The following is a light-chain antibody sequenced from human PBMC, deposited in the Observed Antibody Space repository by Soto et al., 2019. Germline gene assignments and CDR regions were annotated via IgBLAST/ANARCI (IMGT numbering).Light chain of an antibody. CDR1: QSISSW. CDR3: QQYNSYPRT. V-gene: IGKV1-5*01. Sequence: DIQMTQSPSTLSASVGDRVTITCRASQSISSWLAWYQQKPGKAPTLLIYDASSLESGVPSRFSGSGSGTEFTLTISSLKPDDFATYYCQQYNSYPRTVGQGTKVDIK. J-gene: IGKJ1*01. CDR2: DAS.